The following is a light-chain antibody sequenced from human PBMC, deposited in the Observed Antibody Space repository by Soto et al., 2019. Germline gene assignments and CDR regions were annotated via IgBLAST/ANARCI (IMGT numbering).Light chain of an antibody. V-gene: IGLV2-8*01. CDR1: SSDVGGYNY. CDR2: EVT. J-gene: IGLJ3*02. Sequence: QSVLTQPPSASGAPGLSVTIACTGTSSDVGGYNYVSWYQQYPGRAPKLMIYEVTKRPSGVPDRFSGSKSGNTASLTVSGLQAEDEADYYCSSYAASNNFYFVFGGGTQLTVL. CDR3: SSYAASNNFYFV.